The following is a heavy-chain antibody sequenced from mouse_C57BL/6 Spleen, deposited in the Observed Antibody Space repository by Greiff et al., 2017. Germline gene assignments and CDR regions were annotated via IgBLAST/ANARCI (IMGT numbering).Heavy chain of an antibody. V-gene: IGHV1-76*01. J-gene: IGHJ2*01. CDR3: ARSRDYEGFDY. CDR1: GYTFTDYY. CDR2: IYPGSGNT. Sequence: QVQLQQSGAELVRPGASVKLSCKASGYTFTDYYINWVKQRPGQGLEWIARIYPGSGNTYYNEKFKGKATLTAEKSSSTAYMQLSSLTSADSAVYCWARSRDYEGFDYWGQGTTLTVSS. D-gene: IGHD2-4*01.